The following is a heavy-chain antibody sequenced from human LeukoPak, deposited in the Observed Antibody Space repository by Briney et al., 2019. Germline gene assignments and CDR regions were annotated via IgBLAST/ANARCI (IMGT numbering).Heavy chain of an antibody. V-gene: IGHV3-48*01. CDR3: ASLRGYDFWSGDSTDF. J-gene: IGHJ4*02. Sequence: PGGSLRLSCAASGFTFSSYSMNWVRQAPGKGLEWVSYISSRSDTKYYADSVKGRFTISRDNAKNSLSLQMNSLRAEDTAVYYCASLRGYDFWSGDSTDFWGQGTLVTVSS. CDR1: GFTFSSYS. CDR2: ISSRSDTK. D-gene: IGHD3-3*01.